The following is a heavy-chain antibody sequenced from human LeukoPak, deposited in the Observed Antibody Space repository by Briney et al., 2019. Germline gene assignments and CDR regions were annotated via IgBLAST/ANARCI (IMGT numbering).Heavy chain of an antibody. CDR1: GFTFDDYG. CDR3: AKPYSPLGYYYYMDV. V-gene: IGHV3-23*01. Sequence: GGSLRLSCAASGFTFDDYGMSWVRQAPGKGLEWVSAISGSGGSTYYADSVKGRFTISRDNSKNTLYLQMNSLRAEDTAVYYCAKPYSPLGYYYYMDVWGKGTTVTVSS. D-gene: IGHD2-15*01. J-gene: IGHJ6*03. CDR2: ISGSGGST.